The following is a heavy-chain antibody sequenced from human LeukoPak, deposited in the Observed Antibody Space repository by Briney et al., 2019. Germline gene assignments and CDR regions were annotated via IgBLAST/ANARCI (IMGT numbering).Heavy chain of an antibody. V-gene: IGHV4-34*01. D-gene: IGHD2-2*01. Sequence: SETLSLTCAVYGGSFSGYYWSWIRQPPGKGLEWIGEINHSGSTNYNPSLKSRVTISVDTSKNQFSLKLSSVTAADTAVYYCARGRRCSSTSCYGGYYYYYMDVWGKGTTVTVSS. J-gene: IGHJ6*03. CDR2: INHSGST. CDR1: GGSFSGYY. CDR3: ARGRRCSSTSCYGGYYYYYMDV.